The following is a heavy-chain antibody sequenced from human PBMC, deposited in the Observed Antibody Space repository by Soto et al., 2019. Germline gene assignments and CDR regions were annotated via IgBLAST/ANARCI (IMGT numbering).Heavy chain of an antibody. J-gene: IGHJ4*02. D-gene: IGHD3-3*01. Sequence: GGSLRLSCAASGFTFSSYAMHWVRQAPGKGLEWVAVISYDGSNKYYADSVKGRFTISRDNSKNTLYLQMNSLRAEDTAVYYCARDNLWSGYSPFDYWGQGTLVTVSS. CDR2: ISYDGSNK. CDR3: ARDNLWSGYSPFDY. CDR1: GFTFSSYA. V-gene: IGHV3-30*04.